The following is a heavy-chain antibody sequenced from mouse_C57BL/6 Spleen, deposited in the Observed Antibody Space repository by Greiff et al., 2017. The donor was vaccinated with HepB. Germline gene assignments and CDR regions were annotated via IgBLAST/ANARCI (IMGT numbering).Heavy chain of an antibody. CDR3: TRGRSNYDAMDY. V-gene: IGHV5-9-1*02. J-gene: IGHJ4*01. D-gene: IGHD2-5*01. CDR1: GFTFSSYA. CDR2: ISSGGDYI. Sequence: EVKLEESGEGLVKPGGSLKLSCAASGFTFSSYAMSWVRQTPEKRLEWVAYISSGGDYIHYADTVKGRFTISRDNARNTLYLQMSSLKSEDTAMYYCTRGRSNYDAMDYWGQGTSVTVSS.